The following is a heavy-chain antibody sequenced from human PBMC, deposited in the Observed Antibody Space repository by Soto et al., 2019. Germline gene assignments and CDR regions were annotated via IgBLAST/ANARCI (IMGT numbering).Heavy chain of an antibody. CDR3: VQTPGWPGFDF. V-gene: IGHV3-53*01. CDR2: IYGGGTR. D-gene: IGHD6-19*01. J-gene: IGHJ4*02. CDR1: GSTVSSKY. Sequence: EVQLVESGGGLIQPGGSLRLSCAASGSTVSSKYMTWVSQAPGRGLEWVSAIYGGGTRYDADSVKGRFPISRDNSKLALYVQLPALRAGHTTGYYCVQTPGWPGFDFWGQGTLVTVSS.